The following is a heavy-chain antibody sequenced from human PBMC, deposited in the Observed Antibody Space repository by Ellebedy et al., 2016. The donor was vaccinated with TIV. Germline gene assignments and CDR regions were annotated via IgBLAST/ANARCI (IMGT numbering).Heavy chain of an antibody. Sequence: SETLSLTCTISGGPVNTYCWSWIRQPAGEGLEWIGSVYKSGYNLYSPSLKSRVTISVDTSKNQFSLKLSSVTPADQAVYYCARLVGATPFVDYWGQGTLVNVS. D-gene: IGHD1-26*01. CDR2: VYKSGYN. V-gene: IGHV4-4*07. J-gene: IGHJ4*02. CDR3: ARLVGATPFVDY. CDR1: GGPVNTYC.